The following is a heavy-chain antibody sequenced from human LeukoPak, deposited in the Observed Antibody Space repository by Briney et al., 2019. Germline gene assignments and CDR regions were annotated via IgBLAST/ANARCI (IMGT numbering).Heavy chain of an antibody. D-gene: IGHD1-26*01. CDR1: GFSVSSRA. J-gene: IGHJ4*01. CDR2: ISNSGYNT. Sequence: GGSLRLSCAASGFSVSSRAVSWVRQAPGKGLEWVSTISNSGYNTWYADSVKGRFTISRDNSQNTLYLQMSSLRAEDTALYFCARHDGSSFIYYVDHWGHGALVTVSS. CDR3: ARHDGSSFIYYVDH. V-gene: IGHV3-23*01.